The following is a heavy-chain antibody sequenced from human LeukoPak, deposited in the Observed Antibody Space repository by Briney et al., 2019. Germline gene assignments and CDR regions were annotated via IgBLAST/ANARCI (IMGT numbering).Heavy chain of an antibody. Sequence: PSETLSLTCTVSGGSISSSSYYWGWIRQPPGKGLEWIGSIYYSGSTYYNPSLKSRVTISVDTSKNQFSLKLSSVTAADTAVYYCARNKGDYYDSSGYYYDYWGQGTLVTVSS. CDR1: GGSISSSSYY. CDR2: IYYSGST. V-gene: IGHV4-39*01. D-gene: IGHD3-22*01. CDR3: ARNKGDYYDSSGYYYDY. J-gene: IGHJ4*02.